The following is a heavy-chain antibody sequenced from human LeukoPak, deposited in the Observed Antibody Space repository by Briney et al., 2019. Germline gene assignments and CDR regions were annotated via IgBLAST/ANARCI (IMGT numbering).Heavy chain of an antibody. CDR2: ISGNSGNI. CDR3: AKCAYYDFWSGYTLDS. CDR1: GFSFSNYA. D-gene: IGHD3-3*01. Sequence: GGSLRLSCAVSGFSFSNYAMSWVRQAPGKGLEWVSGISGNSGNIDYADSVKGRFTSSRDNSKNILYLQMNSLRADDTAIYYCAKCAYYDFWSGYTLDSWGQGTLVTVSS. J-gene: IGHJ5*01. V-gene: IGHV3-23*01.